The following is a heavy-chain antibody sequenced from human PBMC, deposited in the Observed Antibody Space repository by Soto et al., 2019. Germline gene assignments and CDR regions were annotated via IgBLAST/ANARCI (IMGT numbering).Heavy chain of an antibody. CDR1: GFTFSSYG. J-gene: IGHJ6*02. V-gene: IGHV3-33*01. D-gene: IGHD2-2*02. CDR2: IWYDGSNK. CDR3: ARDLVPAIPPTYYYYGMDV. Sequence: QVQLVESGGGVVQPGRSLRLSCAASGFTFSSYGMHWVRQAPGKGLEWVAVIWYDGSNKYYADSVKGRFTISRDNSKNTLYLQMNSLRAEDTAVYYCARDLVPAIPPTYYYYGMDVWGQGTTVTVSS.